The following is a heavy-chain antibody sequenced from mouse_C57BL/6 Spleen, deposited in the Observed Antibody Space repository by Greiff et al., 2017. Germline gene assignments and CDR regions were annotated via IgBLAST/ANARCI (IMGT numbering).Heavy chain of an antibody. Sequence: VQLQQPGAELVKPGASVKLSCKASGYTFTSYWMQWVKQRPGQGLEWIGEIDPSDSYTNYNQKFKGKATLTVDTSSSTAYMQLSSLTSEDSAVYYCLYGYDGGWVAYWGQGTLVTVSA. CDR1: GYTFTSYW. V-gene: IGHV1-50*01. CDR2: IDPSDSYT. J-gene: IGHJ3*01. CDR3: LYGYDGGWVAY. D-gene: IGHD2-2*01.